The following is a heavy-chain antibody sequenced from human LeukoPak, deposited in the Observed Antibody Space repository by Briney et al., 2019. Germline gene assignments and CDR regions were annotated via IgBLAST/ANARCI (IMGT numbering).Heavy chain of an antibody. CDR3: ARDPRRDGYNYEADY. J-gene: IGHJ4*02. D-gene: IGHD5-24*01. Sequence: ASVKVSCKASGYTFISYYMHWVRQAPGQGLEWMGIINPSGGSTSYAQKFQGRVTMTRDTSTSTVYMELSSLRSEDTAVYYCARDPRRDGYNYEADYWGQGTLVTVSS. CDR1: GYTFISYY. CDR2: INPSGGST. V-gene: IGHV1-46*01.